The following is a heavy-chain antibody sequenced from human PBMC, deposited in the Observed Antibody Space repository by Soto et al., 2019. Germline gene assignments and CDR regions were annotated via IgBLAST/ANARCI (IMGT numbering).Heavy chain of an antibody. Sequence: QVQLVQSGAEVKKPWSSVKVSCKASGGTFSSYAISWVRQAPGQGLEWMGGIIPIFGTANYAQKFQGRVTITADESTSTDDMELSSLRSEDTAVYYCARDQDVSNYHGMDVWGQGTTVTVSS. D-gene: IGHD4-4*01. CDR1: GGTFSSYA. CDR3: ARDQDVSNYHGMDV. J-gene: IGHJ6*02. V-gene: IGHV1-69*12. CDR2: IIPIFGTA.